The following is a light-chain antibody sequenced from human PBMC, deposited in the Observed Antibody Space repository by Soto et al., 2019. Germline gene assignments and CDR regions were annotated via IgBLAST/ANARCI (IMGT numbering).Light chain of an antibody. CDR3: QQYKNWPPEYT. V-gene: IGKV3D-15*01. Sequence: EIVMTQSPATLSMSPGERATLSCRASQSVTTSLAGYQQKPGQAPRLLIYHASTRATGVPARFSGSGSGTDFTLTIISLQSEDFAVYYCQQYKNWPPEYTFGQGTKLEIK. CDR1: QSVTTS. J-gene: IGKJ2*01. CDR2: HAS.